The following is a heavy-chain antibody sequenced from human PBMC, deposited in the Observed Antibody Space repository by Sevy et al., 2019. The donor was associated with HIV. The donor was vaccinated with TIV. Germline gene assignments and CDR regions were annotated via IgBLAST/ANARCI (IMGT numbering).Heavy chain of an antibody. V-gene: IGHV3-48*01. CDR1: GFTFSSYS. Sequence: GGSLRLSCVASGFTFSSYSMNWVRQAPGKGLEWVSYISSSSSTIYYADSVKGRFTISRDNAKNSLYLQMNSLRAEDTAVYYCARDLLGYCSSTSCYRGMDVWGQGTTVTVSS. CDR2: ISSSSSTI. CDR3: ARDLLGYCSSTSCYRGMDV. D-gene: IGHD2-2*01. J-gene: IGHJ6*02.